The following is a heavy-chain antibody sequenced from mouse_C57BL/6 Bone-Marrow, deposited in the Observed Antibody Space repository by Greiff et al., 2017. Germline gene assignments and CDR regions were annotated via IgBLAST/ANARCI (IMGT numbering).Heavy chain of an antibody. CDR3: ARLYYGNCSWFAY. Sequence: VQLQQSGAELARPGASVKLSCKASGYTFTSYGISWVKQRTGQGLEWIGEIYPRSGNTYYNEKFKGKATLTADKSSSTAYMELRSLTSEDSAVYFCARLYYGNCSWFAYWGQGTLVTVSA. D-gene: IGHD2-1*01. CDR1: GYTFTSYG. CDR2: IYPRSGNT. J-gene: IGHJ3*01. V-gene: IGHV1-81*01.